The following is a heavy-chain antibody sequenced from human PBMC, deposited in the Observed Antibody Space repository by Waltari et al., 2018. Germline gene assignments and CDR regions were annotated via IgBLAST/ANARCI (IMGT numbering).Heavy chain of an antibody. J-gene: IGHJ6*02. V-gene: IGHV3-9*03. CDR3: AKDIGNYDAYGMDV. D-gene: IGHD3-3*01. CDR1: GFPLDDYA. CDR2: ISWNSGSI. Sequence: DVQLVQSGGGLVQPGRSLRPSCAASGFPLDDYAIPRPRHAPGKGLEWVSGISWNSGSIGYADSVKGRFTISRDNAKNSLYLQMNSLRAEDMALYYCAKDIGNYDAYGMDVWGQGTTVTVSS.